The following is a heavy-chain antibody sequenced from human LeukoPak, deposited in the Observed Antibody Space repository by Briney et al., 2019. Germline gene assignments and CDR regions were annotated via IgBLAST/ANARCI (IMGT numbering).Heavy chain of an antibody. CDR3: ARAGRGLRYFDWLLHDY. V-gene: IGHV1-18*01. Sequence: ASVKVSCRASGYTFTNYGINWVRQAPGQGLEWMGWISAYNGDTKYAQKLQGRVTMTTATSTSTAYMELRSLRSDDTAVYYCARAGRGLRYFDWLLHDYWGQGTLVTVSS. D-gene: IGHD3-9*01. J-gene: IGHJ4*02. CDR2: ISAYNGDT. CDR1: GYTFTNYG.